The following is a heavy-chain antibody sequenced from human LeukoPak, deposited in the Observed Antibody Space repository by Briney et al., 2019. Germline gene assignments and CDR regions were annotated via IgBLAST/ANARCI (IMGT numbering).Heavy chain of an antibody. CDR2: IYYRGST. CDR3: AREGGICSDGTCYSLNAFDI. J-gene: IGHJ3*02. CDR1: GGSISSSSYY. Sequence: SETLSLTCIVSGGSISSSSYYWGWIRQPPGKGLEWIGSIYYRGSTYYNPSLKSRVTILVDTSKNQFSLRLSSVTAADTAIYYCAREGGICSDGTCYSLNAFDIWGQGTMVTVSS. V-gene: IGHV4-39*07. D-gene: IGHD2-15*01.